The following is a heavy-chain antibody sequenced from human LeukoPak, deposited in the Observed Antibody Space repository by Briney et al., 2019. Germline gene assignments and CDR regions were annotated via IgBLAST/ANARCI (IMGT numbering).Heavy chain of an antibody. Sequence: SETLSLTCAVNAGSFTVYYWSWIRQPPGNGLEWIGEIDHTGSISYNPSLRSRVTISVDTFKHQFSLKPRSVTAADRAIYYCARGGYGPGSHYRYWGQGTLVTVSS. CDR1: AGSFTVYY. CDR3: ARGGYGPGSHYRY. CDR2: IDHTGSI. J-gene: IGHJ4*02. V-gene: IGHV4-34*01. D-gene: IGHD3-10*01.